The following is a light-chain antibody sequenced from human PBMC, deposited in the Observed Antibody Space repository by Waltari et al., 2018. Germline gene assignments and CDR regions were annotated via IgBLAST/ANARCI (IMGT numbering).Light chain of an antibody. CDR1: QSVLYSSNNKNY. J-gene: IGKJ1*01. CDR2: WAS. Sequence: DIVMTQSPASLAVSLGERATINCKSNQSVLYSSNNKNYVAWYQQKAGQPPKLLIYWASTRQSGVPDRFSGSGSGTDFTLTISSLQAEDVAVYHCQQYYTNPRTFGQGTKVEIK. CDR3: QQYYTNPRT. V-gene: IGKV4-1*01.